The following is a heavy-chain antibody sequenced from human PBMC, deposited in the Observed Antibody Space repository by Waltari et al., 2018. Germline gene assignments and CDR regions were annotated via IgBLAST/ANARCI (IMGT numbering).Heavy chain of an antibody. CDR3: ARLASPEGLDV. CDR1: GGSIPSRSFH. CDR2: VYYTGSA. V-gene: IGHV4-39*01. J-gene: IGHJ6*02. Sequence: QLQLQESGPGLVKPSETLSLMCTVSGGSIPSRSFHWTWIRQPPGKGLEWIGSVYYTGSAFYNPSLKSRLTISSDTSGNQFSLQVRSVTAADTAVYYCARLASPEGLDVWGQGTTVTVSS.